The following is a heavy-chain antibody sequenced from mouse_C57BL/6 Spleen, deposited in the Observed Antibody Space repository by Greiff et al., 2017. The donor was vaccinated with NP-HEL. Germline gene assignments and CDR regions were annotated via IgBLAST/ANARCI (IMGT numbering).Heavy chain of an antibody. CDR1: GYAFSSYW. J-gene: IGHJ2*01. Sequence: QVQLQQSGAELVKPGASVKISCKASGYAFSSYWMNWVKQRPGKGLEWIGQIYPGDGDTNYNGKFKGKATLTADKSSSTAYMQLSSLTSEDSAVYFCARVLMVTTYYFDYWGQGTTLTVSS. D-gene: IGHD2-2*01. CDR3: ARVLMVTTYYFDY. V-gene: IGHV1-80*01. CDR2: IYPGDGDT.